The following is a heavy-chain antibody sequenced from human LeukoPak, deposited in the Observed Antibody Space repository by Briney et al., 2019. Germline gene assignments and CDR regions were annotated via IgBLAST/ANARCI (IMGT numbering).Heavy chain of an antibody. J-gene: IGHJ3*02. D-gene: IGHD6-19*01. CDR1: GYTFTGYY. V-gene: IGHV1-2*02. CDR3: AAVAGLGNAFDI. Sequence: GASAKVSCKASGYTFTGYYMHWVRQAPGQGLEWMGWINPNSGGTNYAQKFQGRVTMTRDTSISTAYMELSRLRSDDTAVYYCAAVAGLGNAFDIWGQGTMVTVSS. CDR2: INPNSGGT.